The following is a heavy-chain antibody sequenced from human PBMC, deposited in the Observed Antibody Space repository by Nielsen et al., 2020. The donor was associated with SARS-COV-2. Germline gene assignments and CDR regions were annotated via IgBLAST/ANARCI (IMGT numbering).Heavy chain of an antibody. CDR1: GFTFSSYI. J-gene: IGHJ5*02. V-gene: IGHV3-7*03. CDR3: ARVDSTRVFAILHWFDP. Sequence: GESLKISCAASGFTFSSYIMYWVRQAPGKGLEWVANINPDGTEKNYVDSVKCRFTISRDNAKNSLSLQMSTLRVEDTAVYYCARVDSTRVFAILHWFDPCGQGTLVTVSS. D-gene: IGHD2-21*01. CDR2: INPDGTEK.